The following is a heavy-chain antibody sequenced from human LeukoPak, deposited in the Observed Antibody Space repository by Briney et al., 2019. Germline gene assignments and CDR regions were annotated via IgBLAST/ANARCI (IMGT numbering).Heavy chain of an antibody. CDR2: INPNSGGT. CDR1: GYTFTSYY. Sequence: ASVKDSCKASGYTFTSYYMHWVRQAPGQGLEWMGRINPNSGGTNYAQKFQGRVTMTRDTSISTAYMELSRLRSDDTAVYYCAREEVRVPAAIYYYYYGMDVWGQGTTVTVSS. V-gene: IGHV1-2*06. CDR3: AREEVRVPAAIYYYYYGMDV. J-gene: IGHJ6*02. D-gene: IGHD2-2*01.